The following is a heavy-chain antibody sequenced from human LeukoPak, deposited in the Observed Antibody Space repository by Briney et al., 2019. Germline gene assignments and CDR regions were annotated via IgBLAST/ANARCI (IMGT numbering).Heavy chain of an antibody. CDR2: IYYSGST. J-gene: IGHJ5*02. V-gene: IGHV4-59*01. Sequence: PSETLSLTCTVSGGSISSYYWSWIRQPPGKGLEWIGYIYYSGSTNYNPSLKSRVTISVDTSKNQFSLKLSSVTVADTAVYYCARDHNENGLGSGSYFWFDPWGQGTLVTVSS. CDR3: ARDHNENGLGSGSYFWFDP. D-gene: IGHD3-10*01. CDR1: GGSISSYY.